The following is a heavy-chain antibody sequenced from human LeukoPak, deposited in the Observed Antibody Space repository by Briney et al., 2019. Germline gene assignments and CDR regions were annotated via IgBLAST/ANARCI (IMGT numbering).Heavy chain of an antibody. V-gene: IGHV1-18*01. CDR3: ARDKSGYSYGRY. CDR1: GYTFTSYG. D-gene: IGHD5-18*01. J-gene: IGHJ4*02. CDR2: ISAYNGNT. Sequence: ASVKVSCKASGYTFTSYGISWVRQAPGQRLEWMGWISAYNGNTNYAQNLQGRVTMTTDTSTSTAYMELRSLRSDDTAVYYCARDKSGYSYGRYWGQGTLVTVSS.